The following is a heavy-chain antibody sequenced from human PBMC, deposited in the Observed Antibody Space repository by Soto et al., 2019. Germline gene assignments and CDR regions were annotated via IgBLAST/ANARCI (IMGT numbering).Heavy chain of an antibody. J-gene: IGHJ3*02. D-gene: IGHD3-16*01. CDR3: ARSPLGYDYVRQTWREVGDSFDI. Sequence: LSLTCAIYGASLGGFHWTWLRQAPGKGLEWIGELIHGGSTNYNPSLKSRVNFSLDTSKNQFSLHLMSVTAADTAVYYCARSPLGYDYVRQTWREVGDSFDIWGRGTMVTVSS. V-gene: IGHV4-34*12. CDR2: LIHGGST. CDR1: GASLGGFH.